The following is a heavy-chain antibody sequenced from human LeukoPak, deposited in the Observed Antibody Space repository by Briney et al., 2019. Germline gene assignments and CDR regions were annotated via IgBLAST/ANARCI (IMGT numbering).Heavy chain of an antibody. D-gene: IGHD3-10*01. V-gene: IGHV3-23*01. CDR1: GFTFSSYA. J-gene: IGHJ5*02. Sequence: GGSLRLSCAASGFTFSSYAMSWVRQAPGKGLEWVSGLSDTGGRTYYADSVKGRFTISRDNSKNTLYLQMNSLRAEDTAVYYCAKDYLFTMVRGIERWFDPWGQGTLVTVSS. CDR2: LSDTGGRT. CDR3: AKDYLFTMVRGIERWFDP.